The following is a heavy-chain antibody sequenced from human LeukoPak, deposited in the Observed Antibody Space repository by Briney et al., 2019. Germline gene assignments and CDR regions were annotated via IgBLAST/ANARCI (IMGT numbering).Heavy chain of an antibody. CDR3: ATTTERTVGNFDY. D-gene: IGHD1-1*01. CDR1: GGSISSGSYY. V-gene: IGHV4-61*02. CDR2: IYTSGST. J-gene: IGHJ4*02. Sequence: SETLSLTCTVSGGSISSGSYYWSWIRQPAGKGLEWIGRIYTSGSTNYNPSLKSRVTISVDTSKNQFSLKLSSVTAADTAVYYCATTTERTVGNFDYWGQGTLVTVSS.